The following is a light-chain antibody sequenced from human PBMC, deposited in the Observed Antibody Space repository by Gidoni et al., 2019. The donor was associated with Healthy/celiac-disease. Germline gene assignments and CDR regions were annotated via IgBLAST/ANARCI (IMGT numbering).Light chain of an antibody. Sequence: DIQMTQSPSSLSASGGDRVTLTCRASQGMRHDLGGYQQKPGKAPKRLIYAASSWQSGVPTRFSGRGSGTEFTLTISSRQPEDFATYYCIQHNSYLPWTFGQGTKVEIK. J-gene: IGKJ1*01. V-gene: IGKV1-17*01. CDR3: IQHNSYLPWT. CDR1: QGMRHD. CDR2: AAS.